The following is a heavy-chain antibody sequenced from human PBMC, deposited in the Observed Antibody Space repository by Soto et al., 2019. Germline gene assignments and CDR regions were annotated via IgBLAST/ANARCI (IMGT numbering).Heavy chain of an antibody. Sequence: QVQLVESGGGVVQPGRSLRLSCAASGVTLSNFGMHWVRQAPGKGLEWVAVISRDGSTMFYADSVKGRFTISRDSSRNTLYLQMNRLRAEDTAVYHCVGEVASGYWGQGTLVTVSS. CDR2: ISRDGSTM. V-gene: IGHV3-30*03. CDR1: GVTLSNFG. J-gene: IGHJ4*02. CDR3: VGEVASGY. D-gene: IGHD2-21*01.